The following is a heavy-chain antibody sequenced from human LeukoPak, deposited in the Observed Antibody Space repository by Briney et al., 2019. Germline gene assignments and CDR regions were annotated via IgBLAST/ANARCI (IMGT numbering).Heavy chain of an antibody. D-gene: IGHD6-19*01. J-gene: IGHJ4*02. CDR1: GFTFSSYW. V-gene: IGHV3-7*03. CDR3: ARDGSGYSSGWYSDY. Sequence: GGSLRLSCAASGFTFSSYWMSWVRQAPGKGLEWVANIKQDGSEKYYVDSVKGRFTISRDNAKNSLYLQMNSLRAEDTAVYYCARDGSGYSSGWYSDYWGRGTLVTVSS. CDR2: IKQDGSEK.